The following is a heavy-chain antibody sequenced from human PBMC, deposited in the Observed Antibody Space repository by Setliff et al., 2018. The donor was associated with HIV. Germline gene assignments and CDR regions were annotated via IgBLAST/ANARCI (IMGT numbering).Heavy chain of an antibody. Sequence: SETLSLTCTVSGDSINSRSYYWGWFRQPPGKGLEWIGNILSGGKIYYNPSLRSRLTMSVDTSKNQFSLKLTSFTAADTAVYYCARSTYYFDSSGYKYNWVDPWGQGTRVTVSS. CDR3: ARSTYYFDSSGYKYNWVDP. CDR2: ILSGGKI. D-gene: IGHD3-22*01. V-gene: IGHV4-39*01. J-gene: IGHJ5*02. CDR1: GDSINSRSYY.